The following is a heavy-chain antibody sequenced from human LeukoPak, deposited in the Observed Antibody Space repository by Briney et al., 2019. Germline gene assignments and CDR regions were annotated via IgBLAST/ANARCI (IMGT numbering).Heavy chain of an antibody. CDR2: IYHSGST. D-gene: IGHD5-18*01. Sequence: PSGTLSLTCAVSGGSISSSNWWSWVRQPPGKGLEWIGEIYHSGSTNYNPSLKSRVTISVDKSKNQFSLKLSSVTAADTAVYYCASQVPRRGYSYGPLGYFDYWGQGTLVTVSS. CDR3: ASQVPRRGYSYGPLGYFDY. V-gene: IGHV4-4*02. J-gene: IGHJ4*02. CDR1: GGSISSSNW.